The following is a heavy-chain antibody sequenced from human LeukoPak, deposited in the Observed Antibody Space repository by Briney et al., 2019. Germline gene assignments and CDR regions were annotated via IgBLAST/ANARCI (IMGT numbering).Heavy chain of an antibody. J-gene: IGHJ4*02. CDR1: GFTFSSYA. CDR3: AKARGATYGTYYFDY. CDR2: SGSGGVT. V-gene: IGHV3-23*01. D-gene: IGHD4/OR15-4a*01. Sequence: QPGGSLRLSCAASGFTFSSYAMNWVRQAPGKGLEWVSISGSGGVTYYADSVKGRFTISRDNSKNTLYLQMNSLRAEDTAVYYCAKARGATYGTYYFDYWGQGTLVTVSS.